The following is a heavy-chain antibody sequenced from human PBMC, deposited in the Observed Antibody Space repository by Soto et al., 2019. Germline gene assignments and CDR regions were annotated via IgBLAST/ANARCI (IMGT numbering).Heavy chain of an antibody. CDR2: IYYSGST. CDR3: PRRRPGPTFFDY. Sequence: SETLSLTCTVCGGSISSYYWSWIRQPPGKGLEWIGFIYYSGSTNYNPSLKRRVTRSVDTSKNQFPLKLSSVPAADTAVYYWPRRRPGPTFFDYWAQGTLVPVSS. V-gene: IGHV4-59*08. J-gene: IGHJ4*02. D-gene: IGHD3-16*01. CDR1: GGSISSYY.